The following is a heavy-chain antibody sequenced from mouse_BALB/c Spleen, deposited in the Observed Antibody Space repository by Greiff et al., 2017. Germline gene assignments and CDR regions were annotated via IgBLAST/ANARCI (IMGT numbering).Heavy chain of an antibody. J-gene: IGHJ3*01. CDR3: ARDIRDYDWDWFAY. CDR1: GFTFTDYY. D-gene: IGHD2-4*01. V-gene: IGHV7-3*02. CDR2: IRNKANGYTT. Sequence: DVMLVESGGGLVQPGGSLRLSCATSGFTFTDYYMSWVRQPPGKALEWLGFIRNKANGYTTEYSASVKGRFTISRDNSQSNLYLQMNTLRAEDSATYYCARDIRDYDWDWFAYWGQGTLVTVSA.